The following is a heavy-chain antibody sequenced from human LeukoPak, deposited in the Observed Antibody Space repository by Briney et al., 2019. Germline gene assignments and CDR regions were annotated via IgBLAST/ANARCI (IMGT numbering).Heavy chain of an antibody. Sequence: SSETLSLTCTVSGGSISSGGYYWSWIRQPPGKGLEWIGYIYHSGSTYYNPSLKSRVTISVDRSKNQFSLKLSSVTAADTAVYYCARVGSSKLYYFDYWGQGTLVTVSS. D-gene: IGHD6-13*01. CDR2: IYHSGST. CDR1: GGSISSGGYY. V-gene: IGHV4-30-2*01. J-gene: IGHJ4*02. CDR3: ARVGSSKLYYFDY.